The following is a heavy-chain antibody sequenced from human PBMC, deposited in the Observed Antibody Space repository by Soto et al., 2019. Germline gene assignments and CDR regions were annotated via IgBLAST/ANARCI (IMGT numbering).Heavy chain of an antibody. J-gene: IGHJ6*02. CDR2: SSASNGNT. CDR1: GYTCASYG. Sequence: QVQLVQSGAEVKKPGASVKVSCKASGYTCASYGISWARQAPGHGLEGMGWSSASNGNTNYAQKLQGRFTMTTDTSTTTAEMELRSLRADGTAVYYCGSSVRLSYGMYVFGQGSPVTGS. D-gene: IGHD2-21*01. V-gene: IGHV1-18*01. CDR3: GSSVRLSYGMYV.